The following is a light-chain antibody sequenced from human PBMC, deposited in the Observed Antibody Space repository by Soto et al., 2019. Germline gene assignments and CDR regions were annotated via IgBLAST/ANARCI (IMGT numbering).Light chain of an antibody. CDR1: QSISNW. J-gene: IGKJ1*01. CDR3: QQYENNFWT. Sequence: DIQMTQSPSTLSASVGDRVTITCRASQSISNWVAWYQHKPGKAPELLISDAFRLETGVPSRFSGSRSGTEFTLTITSVQPEDFGTYYCQQYENNFWTFGQGTKVDLK. CDR2: DAF. V-gene: IGKV1-5*01.